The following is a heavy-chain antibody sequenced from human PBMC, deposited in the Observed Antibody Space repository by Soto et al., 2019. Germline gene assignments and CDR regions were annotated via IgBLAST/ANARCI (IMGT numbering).Heavy chain of an antibody. CDR2: ITSSGSTI. CDR1: GFTFSSYS. J-gene: IGHJ3*02. Sequence: VQLVESGGGLVQPGGSLRLSCAASGFTFSSYSMSWVRQAPGKGLEWVSYITSSGSTIFYSDSVKGRFTISRDSAKNSLYLQMNSLRAEDTAVYYCSSWLITLHAFHMWARGTMVTVSS. CDR3: SSWLITLHAFHM. D-gene: IGHD1-20*01. V-gene: IGHV3-48*01.